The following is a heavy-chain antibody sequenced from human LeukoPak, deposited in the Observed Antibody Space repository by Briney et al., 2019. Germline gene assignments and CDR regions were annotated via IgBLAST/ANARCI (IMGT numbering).Heavy chain of an antibody. CDR3: ARLIGLTIAAAVTDS. CDR2: MSTTSSYM. D-gene: IGHD6-13*01. Sequence: GGSLRLSCAASGFTFSDYDMSWVRQAPGKGLEWVSSMSTTSSYMYYADSVKGRFTISRDNAKNSLYLQMNSLRAEDTALYYCARLIGLTIAAAVTDSWGQGALVTVSS. V-gene: IGHV3-21*01. J-gene: IGHJ4*02. CDR1: GFTFSDYD.